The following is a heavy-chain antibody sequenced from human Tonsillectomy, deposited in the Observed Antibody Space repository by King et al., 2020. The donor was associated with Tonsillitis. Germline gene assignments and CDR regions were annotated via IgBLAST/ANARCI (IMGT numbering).Heavy chain of an antibody. D-gene: IGHD4-17*01. CDR2: IYTSGSS. V-gene: IGHV4-61*02. J-gene: IGHJ4*02. Sequence: VQLQESGPGLVKPSQTLALTCTVSGGSITSADYYRSWIRQPAGKGLEWIGRIYTSGSSNSNPSLKSRVSMPVDTSQNQFSLKLTSVTAADTAGYYCARGDSGDYVFDYWGQGTLVTVSS. CDR3: ARGDSGDYVFDY. CDR1: GGSITSADYY.